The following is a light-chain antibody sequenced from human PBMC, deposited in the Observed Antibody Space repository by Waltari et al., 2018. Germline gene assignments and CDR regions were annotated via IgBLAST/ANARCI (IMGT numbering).Light chain of an antibody. J-gene: IGLJ2*01. CDR3: QVWDSTSDHVV. CDR1: NIGSKS. Sequence: SYVLTQPPSVSVAPGETARITCGGNNIGSKSVHWYQQKPGQAPVLVVYDETDRPSGIPERVSGSQSGNTATLTISRVEAGDEADYYCQVWDSTSDHVVFGGGTKLTVL. V-gene: IGLV3-21*02. CDR2: DET.